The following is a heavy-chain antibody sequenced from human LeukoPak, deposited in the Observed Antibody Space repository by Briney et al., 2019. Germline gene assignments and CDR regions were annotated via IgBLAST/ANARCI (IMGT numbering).Heavy chain of an antibody. J-gene: IGHJ4*02. Sequence: GGSLRLSCADSGFTFNKYWMSWVRQAPGKGLEWMANINQDGSQKYYLDSVKGRFTISRDNAKSSVYLQMNSLRAEDTALYYCAKGLATAAAYWGQGTLVTVSS. CDR3: AKGLATAAAY. CDR2: INQDGSQK. D-gene: IGHD6-13*01. V-gene: IGHV3-7*01. CDR1: GFTFNKYW.